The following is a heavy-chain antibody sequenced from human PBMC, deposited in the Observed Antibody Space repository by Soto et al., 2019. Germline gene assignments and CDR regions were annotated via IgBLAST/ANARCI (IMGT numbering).Heavy chain of an antibody. CDR1: WDSVSGNSAA. J-gene: IGHJ4*02. Sequence: TLSLTFAISWDSVSGNSAAWNWIRQSPSRGLEWLGRTYYRSRWYNDYAVSVKSRITVTPDTSKNQFSLHLNSVTPEDTAVYYCATEFPYYVSSDSYLDYWGQGALVTSPQ. CDR3: ATEFPYYVSSDSYLDY. D-gene: IGHD3-16*01. CDR2: TYYRSRWYN. V-gene: IGHV6-1*01.